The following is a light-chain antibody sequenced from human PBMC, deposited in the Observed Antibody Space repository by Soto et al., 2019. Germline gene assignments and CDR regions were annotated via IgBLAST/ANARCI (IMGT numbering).Light chain of an antibody. V-gene: IGLV2-14*01. Sequence: QSALTQPASVSGSPGQSITISCTGTSSDIGTYTYVSWYQQHPGKAPKLMIFEVSNRPPGVSNRFSGSKPGNTASLTISGLQDEDEADYYCSSYIGSSTRVFGTGTKVTVL. CDR3: SSYIGSSTRV. J-gene: IGLJ1*01. CDR1: SSDIGTYTY. CDR2: EVS.